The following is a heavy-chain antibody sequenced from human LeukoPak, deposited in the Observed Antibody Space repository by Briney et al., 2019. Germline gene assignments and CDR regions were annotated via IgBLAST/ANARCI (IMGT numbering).Heavy chain of an antibody. CDR1: GFTFSSYD. J-gene: IGHJ6*02. D-gene: IGHD2-2*01. Sequence: GGSLRLSCAASGFTFSSYDMHWVRQATGKGLEWVSAIGTAGDTYYPGSVKGRFTISRENAKNSLYLQMNSLRAGDTAVYYCARGVAPAAIGLSYGMDVWGQGTTVTVSS. V-gene: IGHV3-13*01. CDR3: ARGVAPAAIGLSYGMDV. CDR2: IGTAGDT.